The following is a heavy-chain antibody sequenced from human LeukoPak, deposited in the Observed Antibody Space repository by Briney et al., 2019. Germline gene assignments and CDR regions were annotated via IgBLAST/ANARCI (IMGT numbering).Heavy chain of an antibody. Sequence: SLRLSCAASGFTFDAYAMHWVRQAPGKGLEWVSGISWNGGGMGYAVSVKGRFTISRDNAKNPLYLQMNSLRDEDTALYYCAKDITGGRSSPYFDSWGQGTLVTVSS. CDR3: AKDITGGRSSPYFDS. J-gene: IGHJ4*02. CDR1: GFTFDAYA. D-gene: IGHD6-6*01. CDR2: ISWNGGGM. V-gene: IGHV3-9*01.